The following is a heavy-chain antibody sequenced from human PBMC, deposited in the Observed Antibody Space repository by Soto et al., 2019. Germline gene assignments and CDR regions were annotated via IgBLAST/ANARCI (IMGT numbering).Heavy chain of an antibody. CDR1: VFTFSNAW. CDR2: VKSKNGGGTT. D-gene: IGHD3-22*01. V-gene: IGHV3-15*07. CDR3: TTDSYITSIIVRFDY. Sequence: KTGGSLRLSCAASVFTFSNAWINWVRQAPGKGLEWVGRVKSKNGGGTTDFAAPVKGRFAISRDDSKNMVYLEMNSLQTEDTAIYYCTTDSYITSIIVRFDYWGHGTLVTVSS. J-gene: IGHJ4*01.